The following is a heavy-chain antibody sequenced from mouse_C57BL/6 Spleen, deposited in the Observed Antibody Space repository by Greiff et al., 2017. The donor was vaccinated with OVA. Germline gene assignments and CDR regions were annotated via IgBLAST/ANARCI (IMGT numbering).Heavy chain of an antibody. D-gene: IGHD2-4*01. V-gene: IGHV1-15*01. CDR2: IDPETGGT. Sequence: QVQLKESGAELVRPGASVTLSCKASGYTFTDYEMHWVKQTPVHGLEWIGAIDPETGGTAYNQKFKGKAILTADKSSSTAYMELRSLTSEDSAVYYCTIYDYDLFDYWGQGTTLTVSS. J-gene: IGHJ2*01. CDR1: GYTFTDYE. CDR3: TIYDYDLFDY.